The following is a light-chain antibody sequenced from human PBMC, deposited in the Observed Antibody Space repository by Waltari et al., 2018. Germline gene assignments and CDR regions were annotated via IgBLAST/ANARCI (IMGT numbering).Light chain of an antibody. J-gene: IGKJ1*01. Sequence: EVVLTQSPGTLSLSPGEGATLPCRASQSVGKYLAWYQQRPGQAPRLLIYHASIRATGIPDRFSGSGSETDFSLTISRLEPEDFAVYYCQKYRSLPATFGQGTKVEI. CDR2: HAS. CDR3: QKYRSLPAT. V-gene: IGKV3-20*01. CDR1: QSVGKY.